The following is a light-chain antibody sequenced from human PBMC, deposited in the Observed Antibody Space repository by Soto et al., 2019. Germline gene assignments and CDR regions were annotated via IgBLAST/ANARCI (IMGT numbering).Light chain of an antibody. CDR2: AAS. V-gene: IGKV1-39*01. J-gene: IGKJ1*01. CDR3: QQSYSTPWT. CDR1: QSLGTY. Sequence: DIQMTESPSSLSASVLDRVTITCRASQSLGTYLNWYQHKPGKAPKIIIYAASFLQPGVPSGFSGSGSGTEFTLTISSLQPEDFATYYCQQSYSTPWTFGQGTKVDIK.